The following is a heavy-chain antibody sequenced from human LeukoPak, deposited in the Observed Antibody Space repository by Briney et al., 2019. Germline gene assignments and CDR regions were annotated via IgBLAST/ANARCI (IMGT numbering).Heavy chain of an antibody. V-gene: IGHV3-7*01. J-gene: IGHJ6*03. CDR3: AREGQPVSEKQNYYYYYMDV. Sequence: PGGSLRLSCAASGFTFSSYWMSWVRQAPGKGLEWVANIKQDGSEKYYADSAKGRFTISRDNAKNSLYLQMNSLRAEDKAVYYCAREGQPVSEKQNYYYYYMDVWGKGTTDTVSS. D-gene: IGHD6-6*01. CDR1: GFTFSSYW. CDR2: IKQDGSEK.